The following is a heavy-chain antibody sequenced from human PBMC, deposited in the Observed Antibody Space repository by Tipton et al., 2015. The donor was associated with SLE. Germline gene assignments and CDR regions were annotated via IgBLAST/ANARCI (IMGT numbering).Heavy chain of an antibody. Sequence: TLSLTCDFYGGAFNAYDYHWIRQPPGKGLEWIGKINSFGSTNYSPSLKSRVTMSVDTSKNQFSLRLSSVTAADTAVYFCARTRDSWSGMDVWGQGTTVTASS. J-gene: IGHJ6*02. CDR2: INSFGST. CDR1: GGAFNAYD. D-gene: IGHD6-13*01. V-gene: IGHV4-34*01. CDR3: ARTRDSWSGMDV.